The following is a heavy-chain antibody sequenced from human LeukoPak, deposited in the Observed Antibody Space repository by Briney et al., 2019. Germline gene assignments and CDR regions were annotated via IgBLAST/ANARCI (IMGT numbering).Heavy chain of an antibody. D-gene: IGHD6-13*01. Sequence: ASVKVSCKPSGYTFTAYYMHLVRQAPGQGLEWMGWINPNTGDTKFAQNFQDRVTMTWDTSVSTAYMELSSLTSDDTAVYYCAKVPTYSRVPGLFDYWGQGTLVTVSS. CDR3: AKVPTYSRVPGLFDY. CDR2: INPNTGDT. V-gene: IGHV1-2*02. J-gene: IGHJ4*02. CDR1: GYTFTAYY.